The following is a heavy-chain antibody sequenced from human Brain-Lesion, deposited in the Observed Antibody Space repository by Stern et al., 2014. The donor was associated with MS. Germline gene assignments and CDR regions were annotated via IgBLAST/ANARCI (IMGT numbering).Heavy chain of an antibody. CDR2: INPNSGGP. J-gene: IGHJ4*02. CDR3: ASYYYDSTGYNDF. D-gene: IGHD3-22*01. V-gene: IGHV1-2*04. Sequence: VQLVESGAEVKKPGASVKVSCKASGYTFTGYYMHWVRQAPGPGLEWMGWINPNSGGPNYAQKFQGWVTMTRDTSINTAYMELSRLRSDDTAVYYFASYYYDSTGYNDFWGQGTLVTVSS. CDR1: GYTFTGYY.